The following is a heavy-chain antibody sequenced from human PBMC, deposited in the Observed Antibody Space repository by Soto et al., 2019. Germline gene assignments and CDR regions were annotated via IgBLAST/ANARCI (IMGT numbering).Heavy chain of an antibody. CDR2: INPSGGST. Sequence: ASVKVSCKASGYTFTSYYMHWVRQAPGQGLEWMGIINPSGGSTSYAQKFQGRVTITADKSTSTAYMELSSLRSEDTAVYYCASGYCSSTSCPRYYYYGMDVWGQGTTVTVSS. J-gene: IGHJ6*02. CDR1: GYTFTSYY. CDR3: ASGYCSSTSCPRYYYYGMDV. V-gene: IGHV1-46*01. D-gene: IGHD2-2*01.